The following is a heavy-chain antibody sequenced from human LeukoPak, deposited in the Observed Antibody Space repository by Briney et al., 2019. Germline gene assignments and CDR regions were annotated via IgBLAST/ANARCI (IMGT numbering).Heavy chain of an antibody. CDR2: IYYSRST. Sequence: SETLSLTCTVSGGSISSSSYYWGWLRQPPGKGLEWIGTIYYSRSTYYNPSLKSRVTISVDTSKNQFSLKLSSVTAADTAVYYCARDFYDSSGYYHVDWGQGTLVTVSS. D-gene: IGHD3-22*01. J-gene: IGHJ4*02. V-gene: IGHV4-39*07. CDR3: ARDFYDSSGYYHVD. CDR1: GGSISSSSYY.